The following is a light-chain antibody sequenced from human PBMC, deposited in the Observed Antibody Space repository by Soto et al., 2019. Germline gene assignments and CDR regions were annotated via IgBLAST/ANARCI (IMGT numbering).Light chain of an antibody. J-gene: IGLJ2*01. CDR3: QSYDSGLSGWL. Sequence: QSVLTQPPSVSGAPGQRVTISCTGSSSNIGAVFDVHWYQQVPGTAPKLLIYENTKRPSGVPDRFSGSKSGTTASLAITGLQAEDEDEYYGQSYDSGLSGWLFCGGTKLTGL. CDR2: ENT. CDR1: SSNIGAVFD. V-gene: IGLV1-40*01.